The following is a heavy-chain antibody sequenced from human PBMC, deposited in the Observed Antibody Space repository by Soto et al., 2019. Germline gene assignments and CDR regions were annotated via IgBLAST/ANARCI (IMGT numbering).Heavy chain of an antibody. D-gene: IGHD1-26*01. CDR3: AKDGGRAGYYYGMDV. CDR1: GFTFSSYG. V-gene: IGHV3-30*18. CDR2: ISYDGSNK. J-gene: IGHJ6*02. Sequence: QAGGSLRLSCAASGFTFSSYGMHWVRQAPGKGLEWVAVISYDGSNKYYADSVKGRFTISRDNSKNTLYLQMNSLRAEDTAVYYCAKDGGRAGYYYGMDVWGQGTTVTVSS.